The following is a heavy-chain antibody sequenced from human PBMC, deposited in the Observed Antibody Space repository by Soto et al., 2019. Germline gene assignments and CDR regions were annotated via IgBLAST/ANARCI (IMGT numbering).Heavy chain of an antibody. J-gene: IGHJ6*03. Sequence: GGSLRLSCAASGFTFDDYAMHWVRQAPGKGLEWVSGISWNSGSIGYADSVKGRFTISRDNAKNSLYLQMNSLRAEDTALYYCAKDAAAGSLYYMDVWGKGTTVTVSS. CDR1: GFTFDDYA. CDR2: ISWNSGSI. V-gene: IGHV3-9*01. D-gene: IGHD6-13*01. CDR3: AKDAAAGSLYYMDV.